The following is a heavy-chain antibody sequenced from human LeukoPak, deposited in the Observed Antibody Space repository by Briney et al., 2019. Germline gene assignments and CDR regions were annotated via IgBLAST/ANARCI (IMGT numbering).Heavy chain of an antibody. CDR1: GFTFSSYA. V-gene: IGHV3-23*01. J-gene: IGHJ4*02. Sequence: PGGSLRLSCAASGFTFSSYAMSWVRQAPGKGLEWVSAISGSGGSTNYADSVKGRFTISRDNSKNTLYLQMNSLRAEDTAVYYCAKDRLRIAVAGLFDYWGQGTLVTVSS. D-gene: IGHD6-19*01. CDR3: AKDRLRIAVAGLFDY. CDR2: ISGSGGST.